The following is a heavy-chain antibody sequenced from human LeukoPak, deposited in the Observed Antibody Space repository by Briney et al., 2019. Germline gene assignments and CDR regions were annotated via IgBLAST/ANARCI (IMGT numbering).Heavy chain of an antibody. CDR2: IYHSGST. CDR3: AREAPDEYSNHLDY. CDR1: GGSISSCGYS. Sequence: SQTLSLTCAVSGGSISSCGYSWSWIRQPPGKGLEWIGYIYHSGSTYYNPSLKSRVTISVDRSENQFSLKLSSVTAADTAVYYCAREAPDEYSNHLDYWGQGTLVTVSS. D-gene: IGHD6-6*01. J-gene: IGHJ4*02. V-gene: IGHV4-30-2*01.